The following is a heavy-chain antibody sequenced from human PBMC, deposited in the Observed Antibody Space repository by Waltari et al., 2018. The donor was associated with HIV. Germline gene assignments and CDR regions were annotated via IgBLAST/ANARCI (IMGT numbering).Heavy chain of an antibody. J-gene: IGHJ6*02. Sequence: QVQLQESGPGLVKPSQTLSLTCTVSGGPISSGGYYWSLIRQHPGKDLAWIGFIYYSGSTSYNPSLKSRVTISVDTSKNQFSLKLSSVTAADTAVYYCARVRSPGYTYGFYFYYYGMDVWGQGTTVTVSS. CDR1: GGPISSGGYY. CDR2: IYYSGST. CDR3: ARVRSPGYTYGFYFYYYGMDV. D-gene: IGHD5-18*01. V-gene: IGHV4-31*03.